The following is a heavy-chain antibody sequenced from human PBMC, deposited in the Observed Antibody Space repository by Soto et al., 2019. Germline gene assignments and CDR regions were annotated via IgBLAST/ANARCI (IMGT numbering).Heavy chain of an antibody. CDR1: GFTVSSNY. V-gene: IGHV3-66*01. CDR2: IYNGGST. D-gene: IGHD2-2*01. Sequence: GGSLRLSCAASGFTVSSNYMSWVRQAPGKGLEWVSVIYNGGSTYYADSVKGRFTISRDNSKNTLYLQMNSLRAEDTAVYYCASRETGYCSSTSCRLSRYFDLWGRGTLVTVSS. J-gene: IGHJ2*01. CDR3: ASRETGYCSSTSCRLSRYFDL.